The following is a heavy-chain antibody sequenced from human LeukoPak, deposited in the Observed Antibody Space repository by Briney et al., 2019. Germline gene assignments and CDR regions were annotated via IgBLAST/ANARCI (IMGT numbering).Heavy chain of an antibody. CDR2: INPNSGGT. D-gene: IGHD6-13*01. CDR3: ARARIAVANWFDP. Sequence: ASVKVSCKASGYTFTGYYMHWVRQAPGQGLEWMGRINPNSGGTNYAQKFQGRVTMTRDTPISTAYMELSRLRSDDTAVYYCARARIAVANWFDPWGQGTLVTVSS. CDR1: GYTFTGYY. V-gene: IGHV1-2*06. J-gene: IGHJ5*02.